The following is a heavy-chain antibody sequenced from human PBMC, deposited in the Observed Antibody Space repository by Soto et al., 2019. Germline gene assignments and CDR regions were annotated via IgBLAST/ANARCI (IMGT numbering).Heavy chain of an antibody. CDR3: AKDFASGSYYRKNAFDI. V-gene: IGHV3-9*01. CDR2: ISWNSGSI. J-gene: IGHJ3*02. Sequence: GRSLRLSCAASGFTFDDYAMHWVRQAPSKCLEWGSGISWNSGSIGESDSVKGRFTISRDNDKNSLYLQMNSLRAKDTALLYLAKDFASGSYYRKNAFDIWGQGTMVTASS. D-gene: IGHD3-10*01. CDR1: GFTFDDYA.